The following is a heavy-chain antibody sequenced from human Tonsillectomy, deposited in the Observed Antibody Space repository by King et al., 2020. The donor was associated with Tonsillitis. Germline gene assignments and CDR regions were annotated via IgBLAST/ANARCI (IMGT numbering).Heavy chain of an antibody. CDR1: GFTFSNAW. CDR3: TTDMGLGELSPYYFDY. CDR2: IKSKTDGVTT. Sequence: VQLVESGGGLVKPGGSLRLSCAASGFTFSNAWMSWVRQAPGKGLEWVGRIKSKTDGVTTDYAAPVKGRFTISRDDSKNTLYLQMNSLKTEDTAVYYCTTDMGLGELSPYYFDYWGQGTLVTVSS. V-gene: IGHV3-15*01. D-gene: IGHD3-16*02. J-gene: IGHJ4*02.